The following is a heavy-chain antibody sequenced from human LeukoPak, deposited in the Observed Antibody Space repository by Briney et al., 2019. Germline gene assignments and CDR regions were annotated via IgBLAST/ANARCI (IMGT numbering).Heavy chain of an antibody. CDR1: GGSFSGYY. V-gene: IGHV4-34*01. CDR3: ARKSIVTAGRKPYDV. J-gene: IGHJ4*02. D-gene: IGHD6-13*01. Sequence: YPSETLSLTCAVYGGSFSGYYWSWIRQPPGKGLEWIGEIDHSGRTNSNASLKSRVTISVDMSKNQFSLRLSSVTAADTAVYYCARKSIVTAGRKPYDVWDQGTLVTVSP. CDR2: IDHSGRT.